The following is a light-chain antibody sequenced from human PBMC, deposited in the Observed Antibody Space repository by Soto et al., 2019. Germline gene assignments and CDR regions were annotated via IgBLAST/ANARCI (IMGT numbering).Light chain of an antibody. Sequence: DIQMTQSPSTLSASVGDRVTITCRASQSISTWLAWYQQKPGKAPKVLIYDVSRLESGVPPRFSGSGSGTEFTLTISSLQPADFATYYCQKYNSYSWTFGQGTKVEIK. CDR2: DVS. CDR1: QSISTW. CDR3: QKYNSYSWT. V-gene: IGKV1-5*01. J-gene: IGKJ1*01.